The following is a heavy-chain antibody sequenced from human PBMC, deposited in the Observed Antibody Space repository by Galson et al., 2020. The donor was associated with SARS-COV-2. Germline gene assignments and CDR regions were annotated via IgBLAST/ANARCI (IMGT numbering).Heavy chain of an antibody. J-gene: IGHJ4*02. CDR3: AKTYSGSYLGYFDY. CDR1: GFTFSSYG. V-gene: IGHV3-30*18. Sequence: GGSLRLSCAASGFTFSSYGMHWVRQAPGKGLEWVAVISYDGRNKYYADSVKGRFTISRDNSKNTLYLQMNSLRAEDTAVYYCAKTYSGSYLGYFDYWGQGTLVTVSS. CDR2: ISYDGRNK. D-gene: IGHD1-26*01.